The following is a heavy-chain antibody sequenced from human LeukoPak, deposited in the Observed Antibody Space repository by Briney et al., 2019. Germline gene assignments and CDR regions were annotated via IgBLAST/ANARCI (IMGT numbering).Heavy chain of an antibody. CDR3: ARARINHYDSSGNDAFDI. CDR2: ISSSSGYI. V-gene: IGHV3-21*01. Sequence: PGGSLRLSCAASGFTFSSYSMNWVRQAPGKGLEWVSSISSSSGYIYYADSVKGRFTISRDNAKNSLYLQMNSLRAEDTAVYYCARARINHYDSSGNDAFDIWGQGTMVTVSS. J-gene: IGHJ3*02. D-gene: IGHD3-22*01. CDR1: GFTFSSYS.